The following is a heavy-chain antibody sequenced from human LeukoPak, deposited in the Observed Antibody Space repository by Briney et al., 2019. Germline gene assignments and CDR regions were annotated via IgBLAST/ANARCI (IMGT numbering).Heavy chain of an antibody. V-gene: IGHV3-66*01. CDR2: IYSGGST. D-gene: IGHD6-13*01. CDR1: GFTFSSYW. Sequence: GGSLRLSCAASGFTFSSYWMSWVRQAPGKGLEWVSVIYSGGSTYYADSVKGRFTISRDNSKNTLYLQMNSLRAEDTAVYYCASAAGLLSWGQGTLVTVSS. J-gene: IGHJ5*02. CDR3: ASAAGLLS.